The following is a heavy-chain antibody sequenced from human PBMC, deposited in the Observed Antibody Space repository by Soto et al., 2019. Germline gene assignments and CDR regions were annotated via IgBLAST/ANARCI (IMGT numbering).Heavy chain of an antibody. Sequence: QVQLLQSGAEVKKPGASVKVSCKTSGYTFTSDDINWVRQATGQGLEWMGLMNPNSGNTDYAQQFQGRVTMNRNTSISTAYMELISLRSENTALYYCARERSSGGFDIGGQGKMVTVSS. J-gene: IGHJ3*02. CDR2: MNPNSGNT. V-gene: IGHV1-8*01. D-gene: IGHD1-26*01. CDR1: GYTFTSDD. CDR3: ARERSSGGFDI.